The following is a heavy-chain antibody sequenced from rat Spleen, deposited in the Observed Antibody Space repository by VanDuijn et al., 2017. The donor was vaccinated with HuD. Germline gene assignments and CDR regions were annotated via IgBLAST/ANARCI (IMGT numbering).Heavy chain of an antibody. D-gene: IGHD1-4*01. V-gene: IGHV5S13*01. Sequence: EVQVVESGGGLVQPGRSMKLSCAASGFTFSNFGMAWVRQAPRKGLEWVATINPDGSGTYYPDTVKGRFVISKDSAKNTGYLQMNSLQTEDTATYYCARELPGYNPFDYWGQGVMVTVSS. CDR1: GFTFSNFG. J-gene: IGHJ2*01. CDR2: INPDGSGT. CDR3: ARELPGYNPFDY.